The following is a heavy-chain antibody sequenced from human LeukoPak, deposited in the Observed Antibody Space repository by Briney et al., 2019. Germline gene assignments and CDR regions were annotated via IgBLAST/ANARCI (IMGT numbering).Heavy chain of an antibody. J-gene: IGHJ4*02. CDR2: INTDGSNT. CDR3: ASVEPDY. Sequence: PGGPLRLSCAASGFTFSSYWMHWVRQAPGKGLVWVSRINTDGSNTNYADSVKGRFTISRDNTKNTVYLQMNSLRAEDTAVYYCASVEPDYWGQGTLVTVSS. CDR1: GFTFSSYW. D-gene: IGHD1-14*01. V-gene: IGHV3-74*01.